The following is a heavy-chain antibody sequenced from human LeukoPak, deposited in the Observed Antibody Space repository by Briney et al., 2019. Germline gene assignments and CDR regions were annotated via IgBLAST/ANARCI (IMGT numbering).Heavy chain of an antibody. V-gene: IGHV3-7*03. Sequence: GGSLRLSCAASGFTVTSKRMSWVRQAPGKGLEWVANIKQDGSEDYYVDSVKGRFTISRDNAQNSLYLQMSTLRDEDTAVYYCARGGTPRVRVAINWFDPWGQGTLVTVAS. D-gene: IGHD2-15*01. CDR1: GFTVTSKR. J-gene: IGHJ5*02. CDR3: ARGGTPRVRVAINWFDP. CDR2: IKQDGSED.